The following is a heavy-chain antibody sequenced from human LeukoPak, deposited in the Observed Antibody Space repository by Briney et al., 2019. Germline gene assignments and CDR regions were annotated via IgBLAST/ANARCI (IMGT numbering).Heavy chain of an antibody. D-gene: IGHD3-10*01. CDR2: IYYSGST. CDR3: ASSTPIYGSGSPH. Sequence: SETLSLTCTVSGGSISSYYWSWIRQPPGKGLEWIGYIYYSGSTYYNPSLKSRVTISVDTSKNQFSLKLSSVTAADTAVYYCASSTPIYGSGSPHWGQGTLVTVSS. V-gene: IGHV4-59*08. CDR1: GGSISSYY. J-gene: IGHJ4*02.